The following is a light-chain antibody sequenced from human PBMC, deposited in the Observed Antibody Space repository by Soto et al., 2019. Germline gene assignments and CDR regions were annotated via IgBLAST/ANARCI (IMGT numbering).Light chain of an antibody. Sequence: QSVLTQPRSVSGSPGQSVTISCTGTGSDVGGYDFVSWYKQHPGKAPKLMIYDVSKRPSGVPDRFSGSKSGSTASLTISGLQADDEADYFCCSFAGTYTVVFGGGTKVTVL. J-gene: IGLJ2*01. V-gene: IGLV2-11*01. CDR2: DVS. CDR3: CSFAGTYTVV. CDR1: GSDVGGYDF.